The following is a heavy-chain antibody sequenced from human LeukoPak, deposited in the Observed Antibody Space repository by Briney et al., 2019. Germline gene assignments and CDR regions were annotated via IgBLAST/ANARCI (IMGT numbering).Heavy chain of an antibody. Sequence: ASVKVSCKASGYTFTSYYMHWVRQAPGQGLEWMGIINPSGGSTSYAQKFQGRVTMTRDTSISTAYVEMKWLTSDDSAIYYCARDVSSTPNWEFDYWGQGTLVTVSS. CDR1: GYTFTSYY. CDR3: ARDVSSTPNWEFDY. D-gene: IGHD7-27*01. CDR2: INPSGGST. J-gene: IGHJ4*02. V-gene: IGHV1-46*01.